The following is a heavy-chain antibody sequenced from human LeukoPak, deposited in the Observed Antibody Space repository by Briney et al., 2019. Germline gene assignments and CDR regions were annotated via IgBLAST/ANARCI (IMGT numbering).Heavy chain of an antibody. CDR3: AGPPSPSSLDAFDI. D-gene: IGHD6-13*01. V-gene: IGHV1-69*17. CDR2: IIPIFGIA. Sequence: SVKVSFKAPGGTFISYAISWVRQAPGQGLEWMGRIIPIFGIANYAQKFQGRVTITADKSTSTAYMELSSLRSEDTAVYYCAGPPSPSSLDAFDIWGQGTMVTVSS. CDR1: GGTFISYA. J-gene: IGHJ3*02.